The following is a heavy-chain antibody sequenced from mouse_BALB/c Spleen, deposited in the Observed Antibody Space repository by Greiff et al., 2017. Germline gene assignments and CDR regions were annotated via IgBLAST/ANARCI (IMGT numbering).Heavy chain of an antibody. D-gene: IGHD2-4*01. CDR3: AREDYDYDVGFAY. CDR1: GFNIKDTY. CDR2: IDPANGNT. J-gene: IGHJ3*01. Sequence: EVQLQQSGAELVKPGASVKLSCTASGFNIKDTYMHWVKQRPEQGLEWIGRIDPANGNTKYDPKFQGKATITADTSSNTAYLQLSSLTSEDTAVYYCAREDYDYDVGFAYWGQGTLVTVSA. V-gene: IGHV14-3*02.